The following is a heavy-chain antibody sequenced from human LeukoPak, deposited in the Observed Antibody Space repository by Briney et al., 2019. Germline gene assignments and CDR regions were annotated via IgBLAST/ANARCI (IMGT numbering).Heavy chain of an antibody. D-gene: IGHD2-2*01. V-gene: IGHV3-23*01. CDR3: PKGSSAALYYFDY. CDR2: ISGSGGST. Sequence: GGSMRLSCAASGFTFSSYAMSWVRQAPGKGLEWVSAISGSGGSTYYADSVKGRFTISRDNSKNTLYLQMNSLRAEDTAVYYCPKGSSAALYYFDYWGQGTLVTVSS. J-gene: IGHJ4*02. CDR1: GFTFSSYA.